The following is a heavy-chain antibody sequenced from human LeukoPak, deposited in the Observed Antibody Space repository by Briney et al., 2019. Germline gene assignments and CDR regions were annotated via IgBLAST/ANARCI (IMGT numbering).Heavy chain of an antibody. D-gene: IGHD5-18*01. CDR2: ISNDNGST. CDR3: ARAYRYGYGSLDY. CDR1: GYSFTSHA. J-gene: IGHJ4*02. Sequence: ASPRVSRKSSGYSFTSHAINCGRQAPGQGPEWFERISNDNGSTEYAQNLQGRVTVTTDTSTSTAYMEVRSLRSDDTAVYYCARAYRYGYGSLDYWGQGTLVTVSS. V-gene: IGHV1-18*04.